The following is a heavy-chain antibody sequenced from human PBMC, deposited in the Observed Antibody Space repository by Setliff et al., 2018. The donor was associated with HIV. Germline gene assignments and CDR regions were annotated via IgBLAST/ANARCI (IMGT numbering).Heavy chain of an antibody. Sequence: SETLSLTCGVYGGSVSAHEWRWIRQPPGKGLEWIGEAIHSGITYNPSLRSRVTISLDTSKNQFSLNLTSVTAADTAVYYCVRGEYYDVSAIYHDDRWGQGTLVTVSS. J-gene: IGHJ4*02. CDR1: GGSVSAHE. CDR2: AIHSGIT. V-gene: IGHV4-34*01. D-gene: IGHD3-16*01. CDR3: VRGEYYDVSAIYHDDR.